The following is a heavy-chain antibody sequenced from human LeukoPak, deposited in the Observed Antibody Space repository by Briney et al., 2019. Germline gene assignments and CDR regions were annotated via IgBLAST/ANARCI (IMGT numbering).Heavy chain of an antibody. CDR1: GGSISSYY. V-gene: IGHV4-4*07. CDR3: ARLGCSGGSCYDDY. D-gene: IGHD2-15*01. J-gene: IGHJ4*02. Sequence: SETLSLTCTVSGGSISSYYWSWIRQPAGKGLEWIGRIYTSGSTNYNPSLKSRVTISVDTSKNQFSLKLSSVTAADTAVYYCARLGCSGGSCYDDYWGQGTLVTVSS. CDR2: IYTSGST.